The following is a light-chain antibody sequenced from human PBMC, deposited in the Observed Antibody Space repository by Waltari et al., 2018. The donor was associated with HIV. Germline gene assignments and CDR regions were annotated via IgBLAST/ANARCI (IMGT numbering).Light chain of an antibody. J-gene: IGLJ3*02. V-gene: IGLV2-11*01. CDR1: SRDVGGDNY. CDR2: EFS. CDR3: CSYGGSYTWV. Sequence: QSALTQPRSVSVSPGQSVTISCTGTSRDVGGDNYVSWYQQHPGKAPKLMIYEFSTRPSGVPARFSASKAGNTASLTISGLQPEDEADYYCCSYGGSYTWVFGGGTKLPVL.